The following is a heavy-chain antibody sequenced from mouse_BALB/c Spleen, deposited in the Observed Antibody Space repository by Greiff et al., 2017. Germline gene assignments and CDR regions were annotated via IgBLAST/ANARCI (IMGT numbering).Heavy chain of an antibody. D-gene: IGHD2-3*01. J-gene: IGHJ4*01. Sequence: EVQLVESGGGLVQPGGSRKLSCAASGFTFSSFGMHWVRQAPEKGLEWVAYISSGSSTIYYADTVKGRFTISRDNPKNTLFLQMTSLRSEDTAMYYCARHEEVYDSCYAMDYWGQGTSVTVSA. CDR2: ISSGSSTI. V-gene: IGHV5-17*02. CDR3: ARHEEVYDSCYAMDY. CDR1: GFTFSSFG.